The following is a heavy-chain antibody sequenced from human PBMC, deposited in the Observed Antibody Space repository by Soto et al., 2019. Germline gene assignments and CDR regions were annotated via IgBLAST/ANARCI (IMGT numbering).Heavy chain of an antibody. CDR1: GFTVSSNY. CDR2: IYSGGST. CDR3: ARDRHDILTGYYSYGMDV. J-gene: IGHJ6*02. V-gene: IGHV3-66*01. Sequence: GGSLRLSCAASGFTVSSNYMSWVRQAPGKGLEWVSVIYSGGSTYYADSVKGRFTISRDNSKNTLYLQMNSLRAEDTAVYYCARDRHDILTGYYSYGMDVWGQGTTVTVSS. D-gene: IGHD3-9*01.